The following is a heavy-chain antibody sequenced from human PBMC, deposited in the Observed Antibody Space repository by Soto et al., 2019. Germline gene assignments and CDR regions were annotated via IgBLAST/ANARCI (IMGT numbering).Heavy chain of an antibody. J-gene: IGHJ4*02. CDR2: IYTGDST. Sequence: PGGSLRLSCAASGFTVNSNRMSWVRQAPGKGLEWVSVIYTGDSTYYADSVKDRFTISRDSSKNTLYLQMNSLRVEDTAVYYCARDGTVLVATINIFDYWGQGT. V-gene: IGHV3-66*01. CDR3: ARDGTVLVATINIFDY. CDR1: GFTVNSNR. D-gene: IGHD5-12*01.